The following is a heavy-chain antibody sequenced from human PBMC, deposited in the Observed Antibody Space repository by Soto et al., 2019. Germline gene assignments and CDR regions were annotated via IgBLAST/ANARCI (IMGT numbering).Heavy chain of an antibody. CDR2: ISGSGDRT. Sequence: EAQLLESGGGLVQPGGTQRLSCAASGFTFMNHAMAWVRQGPGKGLEWVSCISGSGDRTFDANSVKGRFTISRDNSTNTLYRQMNSLRADDTAVCYCAGRGPSEWGAFAIWGQGTKVTVSS. J-gene: IGHJ3*02. D-gene: IGHD3-3*01. CDR3: AGRGPSEWGAFAI. CDR1: GFTFMNHA. V-gene: IGHV3-23*01.